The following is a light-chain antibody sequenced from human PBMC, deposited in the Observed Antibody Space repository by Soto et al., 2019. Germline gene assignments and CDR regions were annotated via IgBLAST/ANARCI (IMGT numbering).Light chain of an antibody. J-gene: IGLJ1*01. CDR1: TSDIGGYNS. CDR3: CSYTTSTTYV. Sequence: QSALTQPASVSGSPGQSITISCTGTTSDIGGYNSVSWYQQHPGKAPKLIIYDVNNRPSGVSNRFSASMSADTASTASLIIFGLQAEDEADYYCCSYTTSTTYVFGSGTKLTVL. V-gene: IGLV2-14*03. CDR2: DVN.